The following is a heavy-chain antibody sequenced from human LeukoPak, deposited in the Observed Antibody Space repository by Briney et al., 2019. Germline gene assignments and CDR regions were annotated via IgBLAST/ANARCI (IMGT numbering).Heavy chain of an antibody. CDR2: INTNTGNP. Sequence: ASVTVSRKASGYTFTSYAMNWVRQAPGQRLEWMGWINTNTGNPTYAQGFTGRFVFSLDTSVSTAYLQISSLKAEDTAVYYCARGVLLWFGELDYFDYWGQGTLVTVSS. CDR3: ARGVLLWFGELDYFDY. D-gene: IGHD3-10*01. J-gene: IGHJ4*02. CDR1: GYTFTSYA. V-gene: IGHV7-4-1*02.